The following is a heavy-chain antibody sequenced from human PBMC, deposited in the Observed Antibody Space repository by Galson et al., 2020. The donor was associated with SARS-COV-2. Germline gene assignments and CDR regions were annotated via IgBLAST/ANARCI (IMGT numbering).Heavy chain of an antibody. V-gene: IGHV3-33*01. D-gene: IGHD3-10*01. J-gene: IGHJ3*02. CDR2: IWYDGSNK. Sequence: TGGSLRLSCEASGFTFSTNGMDWVRQAPGKGLEWVAVIWYDGSNKYYADSVKGRFTISRDNSKNTLYLQLNSLRADDTAVYYCARGSSSHAFDIWGQGTMVTVSS. CDR3: ARGSSSHAFDI. CDR1: GFTFSTNG.